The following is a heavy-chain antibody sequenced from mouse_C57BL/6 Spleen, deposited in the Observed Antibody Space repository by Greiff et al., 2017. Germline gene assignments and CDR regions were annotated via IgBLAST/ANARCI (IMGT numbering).Heavy chain of an antibody. D-gene: IGHD3-2*02. J-gene: IGHJ3*01. Sequence: QVQLQQPGAELVKPGASVKLSCKASGYTFTSYWMQWVKQRPGQGLEWIGEIDPSDSYTNYNHKFKGKATLTVDTSSSTAYMQLSSLTSEDSAVDYCARAAQASDWGKGALVTVSA. CDR3: ARAAQASD. V-gene: IGHV1-50*01. CDR2: IDPSDSYT. CDR1: GYTFTSYW.